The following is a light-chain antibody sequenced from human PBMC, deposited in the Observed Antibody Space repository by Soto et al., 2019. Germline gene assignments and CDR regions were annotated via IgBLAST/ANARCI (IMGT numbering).Light chain of an antibody. CDR3: QQFGDWPS. V-gene: IGKV3-15*01. Sequence: EIRMTQSPAILSVSPGESATLSCRASQSVSSHVVWYQQKPGQAPRLLISDSSTTGFPARFSGSVSGTEFTLTISSLQSDDSAIYYCQQFGDWPSFGLGTKLEI. CDR2: DSS. J-gene: IGKJ1*01. CDR1: QSVSSH.